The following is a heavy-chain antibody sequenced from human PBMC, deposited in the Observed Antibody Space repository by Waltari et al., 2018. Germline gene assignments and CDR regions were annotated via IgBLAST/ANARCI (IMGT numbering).Heavy chain of an antibody. J-gene: IGHJ4*02. CDR2: IKQDGSEK. V-gene: IGHV3-7*01. CDR1: GFTFSRYW. D-gene: IGHD4-17*01. CDR3: ARDKGDYVAD. Sequence: EVQLVESGGGLVQPGGSLSLSCAASGFTFSRYWINWVSQAPGKGLEWVANIKQDGSEKYYVDSVKGRFTISRDNAKNSLYLQMNSLRAEDTAVYYCARDKGDYVADWGQGTLVTVSS.